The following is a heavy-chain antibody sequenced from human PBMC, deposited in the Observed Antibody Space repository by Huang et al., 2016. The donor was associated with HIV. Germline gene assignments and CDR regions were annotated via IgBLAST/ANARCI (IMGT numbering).Heavy chain of an antibody. CDR1: GYTFATYG. D-gene: IGHD1-20*01. CDR3: ARVGIGVY. V-gene: IGHV7-4-1*02. Sequence: QVQLVQSGSELKKPGASVNVSCKASGYTFATYGINWGGQAPGQGLEWMGWIKTNTGSPTYAQGFTGRCVFSLDTSVTTAYLLISSLKAEDTAVYYCARVGIGVYWGQGTQVTVSS. J-gene: IGHJ4*02. CDR2: IKTNTGSP.